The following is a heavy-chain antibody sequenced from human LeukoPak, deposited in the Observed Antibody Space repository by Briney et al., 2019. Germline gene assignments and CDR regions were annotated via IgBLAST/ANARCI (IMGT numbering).Heavy chain of an antibody. V-gene: IGHV3-21*01. CDR1: GISLSSYT. CDR3: ARVLRGYSYGPDY. J-gene: IGHJ4*02. D-gene: IGHD5-18*01. Sequence: GGSLRLSCAASGISLSSYTMNWVRQAPGKGLEWVPSISSSSTYIYYADSVKGRFTMSRDNAKNSLYLQMNSLRAEDTAVYYCARVLRGYSYGPDYWGQGTLVTVSS. CDR2: ISSSSTYI.